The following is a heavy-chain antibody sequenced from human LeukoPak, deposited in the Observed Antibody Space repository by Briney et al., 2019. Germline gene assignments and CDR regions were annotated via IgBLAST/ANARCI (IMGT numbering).Heavy chain of an antibody. CDR1: GYTFTSYA. CDR3: ARGPYDFWSGYSRYFDY. CDR2: INAGNGNT. Sequence: APVKVSCKASGYTFTSYAMHWVRQAPGQRLEWMGWINAGNGNTKYSQKFQGRVTITRDTSASTAYMELSSLRSEDTAVYYCARGPYDFWSGYSRYFDYWGQGTLVTVSS. D-gene: IGHD3-3*01. J-gene: IGHJ4*02. V-gene: IGHV1-3*01.